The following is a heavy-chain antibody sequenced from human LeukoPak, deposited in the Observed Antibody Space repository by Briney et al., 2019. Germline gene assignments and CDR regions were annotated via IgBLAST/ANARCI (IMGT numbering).Heavy chain of an antibody. D-gene: IGHD6-19*01. Sequence: GSLRLSCAASGFTFSSYAINWVRQAPGKGLEWVSAISATSGSTNYADSVKGRFTISRDNSKNTLYMQMNSLRDEDTAVYYCAKDRSSSGWYALDNWGQGTLVTVAS. V-gene: IGHV3-23*01. J-gene: IGHJ4*02. CDR3: AKDRSSSGWYALDN. CDR2: ISATSGST. CDR1: GFTFSSYA.